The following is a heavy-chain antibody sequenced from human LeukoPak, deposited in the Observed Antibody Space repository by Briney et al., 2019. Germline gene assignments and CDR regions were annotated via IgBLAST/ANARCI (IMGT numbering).Heavy chain of an antibody. CDR1: GFTFSSYA. D-gene: IGHD1-26*01. Sequence: GGSLRLSCAASGFTFSSYAMSWVRQAPGRGLEWVSAISGSGGSTYYADSVKGRFTISRDNSKNTLYLQMNSLRAEDTAVYYCAKDRVALVGPIGNAFDIWGQGTMVTVSS. CDR2: ISGSGGST. V-gene: IGHV3-23*01. J-gene: IGHJ3*02. CDR3: AKDRVALVGPIGNAFDI.